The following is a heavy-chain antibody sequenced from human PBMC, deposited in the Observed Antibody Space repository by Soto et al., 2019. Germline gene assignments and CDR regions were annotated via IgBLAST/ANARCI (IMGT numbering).Heavy chain of an antibody. J-gene: IGHJ3*01. Sequence: QLQLQESGPGQVKPSETLSFTCTVSGGSISSSIYYWVWIRQPPGKGLEWIGSFYYSGTTYYNPSLKSRVTISVDTSKNQVSRKLISVTAADTAVYYCARRPPIAVASEGAFDVWGQGTMVTVYS. CDR2: FYYSGTT. D-gene: IGHD6-19*01. CDR3: ARRPPIAVASEGAFDV. V-gene: IGHV4-39*01. CDR1: GGSISSSIYY.